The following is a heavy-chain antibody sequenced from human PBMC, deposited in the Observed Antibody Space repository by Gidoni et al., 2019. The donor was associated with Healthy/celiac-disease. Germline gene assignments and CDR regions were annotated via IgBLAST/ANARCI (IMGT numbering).Heavy chain of an antibody. J-gene: IGHJ4*02. CDR1: GVSLSTSGMR. CDR3: ARSPTGGCFDY. CDR2: IDWDDDK. Sequence: QVTLKESGPALVKPTQTLTLTCTFSGVSLSTSGMRVSWIRQPPGKALEWLARIDWDDDKFYSTSLKTRLTISKDTSKNQVVLTMTNMDPVDTATYYCARSPTGGCFDYWGQGTLVTVSS. V-gene: IGHV2-70*04. D-gene: IGHD1-26*01.